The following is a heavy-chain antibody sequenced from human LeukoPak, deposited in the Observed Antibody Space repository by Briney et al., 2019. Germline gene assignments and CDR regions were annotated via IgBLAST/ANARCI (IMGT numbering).Heavy chain of an antibody. J-gene: IGHJ3*02. D-gene: IGHD2-15*01. CDR1: GVSFSGYY. CDR3: ARAGDLIVVAMGAFDI. CDR2: INHSGST. Sequence: PSETLSLTCAVYGVSFSGYYWSWIRQPPGKGLEWIWEINHSGSTNYNPSLKSRVTISVDTSKNQFSLKLSSVTAADTAVYYCARAGDLIVVAMGAFDIWGQGTMVTVSS. V-gene: IGHV4-34*01.